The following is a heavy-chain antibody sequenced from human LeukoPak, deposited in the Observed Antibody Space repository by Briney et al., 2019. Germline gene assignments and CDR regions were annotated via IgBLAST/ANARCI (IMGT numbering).Heavy chain of an antibody. CDR3: ARDRSTTHFDY. D-gene: IGHD5/OR15-5a*01. CDR2: IRGDGAST. Sequence: GGSLRLSCSASGFTFNSYVMHWVRQAPGKGLEYVSGIRGDGASTYYADSVKGRFTISRDNSKNTLYVQMTSLRAEDTAVYYCARDRSTTHFDYWGQGTLVTVSS. CDR1: GFTFNSYV. J-gene: IGHJ4*02. V-gene: IGHV3-64*05.